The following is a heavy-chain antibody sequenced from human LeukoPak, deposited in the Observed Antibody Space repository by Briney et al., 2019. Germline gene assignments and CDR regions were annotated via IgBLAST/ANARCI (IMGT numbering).Heavy chain of an antibody. D-gene: IGHD6-19*01. J-gene: IGHJ4*02. CDR2: INSDGYSF. CDR1: GFTFSSYW. Sequence: PGGSLRLSCAASGFTFSSYWMHWVRQAPGKRLEWLARINSDGYSFSYADSVKGRFTISRDNAKNTLYLQMNSLRVEDTAFYYCARGEAVAGTDHWGQGVLVTVSS. CDR3: ARGEAVAGTDH. V-gene: IGHV3-74*01.